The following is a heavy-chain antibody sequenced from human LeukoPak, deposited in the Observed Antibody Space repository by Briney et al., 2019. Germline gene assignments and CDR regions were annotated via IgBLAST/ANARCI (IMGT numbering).Heavy chain of an antibody. D-gene: IGHD3-3*01. J-gene: IGHJ3*02. V-gene: IGHV1-58*02. Sequence: SVKVPCKASGFTFTSSAMQWVRQARGQRLEWIGWIVVGSGNTNYAQKFQERVTITRDMSTSTAYMELSSLRSEDTAVYYCATYERDAFDIWGQGTMVTVSS. CDR2: IVVGSGNT. CDR1: GFTFTSSA. CDR3: ATYERDAFDI.